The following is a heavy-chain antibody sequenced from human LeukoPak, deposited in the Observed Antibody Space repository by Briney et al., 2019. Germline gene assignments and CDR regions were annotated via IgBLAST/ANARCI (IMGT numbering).Heavy chain of an antibody. D-gene: IGHD3-10*01. Sequence: GGSLRLSCAASGLTFRNFWMCWVRQAPGKGLEWVATIKQDGSGQYYVDSVKGRYTISRDNAQNSLYLQMNNLRAEDTAVYYCARSYGHSIDYWGQGTLVTVSS. J-gene: IGHJ4*02. CDR3: ARSYGHSIDY. CDR2: IKQDGSGQ. V-gene: IGHV3-7*01. CDR1: GLTFRNFW.